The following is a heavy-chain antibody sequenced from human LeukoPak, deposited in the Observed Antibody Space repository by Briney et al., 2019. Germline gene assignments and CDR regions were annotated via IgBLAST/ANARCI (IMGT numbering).Heavy chain of an antibody. V-gene: IGHV4-59*11. CDR3: ARVLPGGYSYGAADN. CDR2: MYYTGST. Sequence: SETLSLTCTVSGGSLSSHYWSWIRQTPGKGLESVGYMYYTGSTNYNPSLKSRVTISLDTSKNQFSLTLTSVTAADTAAYFCARVLPGGYSYGAADNWGQGTLVIVSS. CDR1: GGSLSSHY. D-gene: IGHD5-18*01. J-gene: IGHJ4*02.